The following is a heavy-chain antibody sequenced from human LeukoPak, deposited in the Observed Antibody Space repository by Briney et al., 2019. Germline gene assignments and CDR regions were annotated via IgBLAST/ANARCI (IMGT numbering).Heavy chain of an antibody. Sequence: ASVKVSCKASGYTVTSYAIHWVRQAPGQRLEWMGWNNAGNGDTKYSQEFQGRISLTRDTSASTAYMELSSLRSDDMAMYYCARGARSCGSTSCYSYFDYWGQGSLVTVSS. CDR2: NNAGNGDT. J-gene: IGHJ4*02. CDR3: ARGARSCGSTSCYSYFDY. V-gene: IGHV1-3*02. CDR1: GYTVTSYA. D-gene: IGHD2-2*01.